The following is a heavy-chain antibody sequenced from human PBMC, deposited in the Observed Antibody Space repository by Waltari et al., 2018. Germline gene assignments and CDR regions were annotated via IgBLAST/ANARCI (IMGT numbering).Heavy chain of an antibody. CDR2: INPDGSQK. CDR1: GFTFNTYW. CDR3: TTLARGESGDY. D-gene: IGHD3-10*01. J-gene: IGHJ4*02. Sequence: EVQLVESGGGLVQPGGSPRLSCAASGFTFNTYWMKWIRQAPGKGLEWVANINPDGSQKFYVDSVKGRFTVSRDNAQNSLYLQMNNLRAEDTAVYYCTTLARGESGDYWGQGTLVTVSS. V-gene: IGHV3-7*01.